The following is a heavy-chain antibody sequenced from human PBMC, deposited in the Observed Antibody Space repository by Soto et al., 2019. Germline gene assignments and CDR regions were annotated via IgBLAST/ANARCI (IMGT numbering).Heavy chain of an antibody. CDR3: ARSVSTVTPYYYYYMDV. J-gene: IGHJ6*03. CDR2: ISAYNGNT. Sequence: ASVKVSFKASGYTFTSYGISWVRQAPGQGLEWMGWISAYNGNTNYAQKLQGRVTMTTDTSTSTAYMELRSLRSDDTAVYYCARSVSTVTPYYYYYMDVWGKGTTVTVSS. V-gene: IGHV1-18*01. CDR1: GYTFTSYG. D-gene: IGHD4-4*01.